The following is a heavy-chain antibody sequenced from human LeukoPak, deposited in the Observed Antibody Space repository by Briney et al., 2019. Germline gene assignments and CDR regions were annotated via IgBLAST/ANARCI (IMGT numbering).Heavy chain of an antibody. CDR1: GFTFSSYS. J-gene: IGHJ4*02. V-gene: IGHV3-21*01. D-gene: IGHD3-3*01. CDR3: ARDLVFWSGYYDY. CDR2: ISSSSSYI. Sequence: GGSLRLSCAASGFTFSSYSMNWVRQAPGKGLEWVSSISSSSSYIYYADSVKGRFTISRDNAKNSLYLQMNSLRAEDTAVYYCARDLVFWSGYYDYWGQGTLVTVSS.